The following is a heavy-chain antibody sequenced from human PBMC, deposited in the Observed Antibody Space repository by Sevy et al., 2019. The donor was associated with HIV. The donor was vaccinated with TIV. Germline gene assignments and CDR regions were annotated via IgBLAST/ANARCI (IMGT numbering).Heavy chain of an antibody. CDR2: INPNSDGT. D-gene: IGHD3-3*02. CDR1: ASTFTAYY. Sequence: ASVKVSCKTSASTFTAYYMHWLRQAPGQGLEWMGWINPNSDGTKYAQRFQGRVSMTADTSISTAYMELSRLTSDDTAVYYGARGRVIFGGGGGLDVWGQGTTVTVSS. V-gene: IGHV1-2*02. CDR3: ARGRVIFGGGGGLDV. J-gene: IGHJ6*02.